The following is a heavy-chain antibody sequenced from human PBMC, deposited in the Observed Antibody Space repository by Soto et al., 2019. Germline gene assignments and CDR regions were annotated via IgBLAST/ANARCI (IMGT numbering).Heavy chain of an antibody. CDR2: ISAYNGNT. CDR1: GYTFTSYG. V-gene: IGHV1-18*01. Sequence: ASVKVSCKASGYTFTSYGISWVRQAPGQGLEWMGWISAYNGNTNYAQKLQGRVTMTTDTSTSTAYMELRSLRSDDTAVYFCARDPREADAFDIWGQGTMVTVSS. J-gene: IGHJ3*02. CDR3: ARDPREADAFDI.